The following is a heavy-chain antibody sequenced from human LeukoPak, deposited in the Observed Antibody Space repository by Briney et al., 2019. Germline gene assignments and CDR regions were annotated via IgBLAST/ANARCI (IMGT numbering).Heavy chain of an antibody. CDR2: MNPNSGNT. J-gene: IGHJ4*02. Sequence: ASVKVSCKASGGTLSSSAISWVRQAPGQGLEWMGWMNPNSGNTGYAQKFQGRVTMTRNTSISTAYMELSSLRSEDTAVYYCARSTLSAIFGVVIDRRFDYWGQGTLVTVSS. CDR1: GGTLSSSA. V-gene: IGHV1-8*02. D-gene: IGHD3-3*01. CDR3: ARSTLSAIFGVVIDRRFDY.